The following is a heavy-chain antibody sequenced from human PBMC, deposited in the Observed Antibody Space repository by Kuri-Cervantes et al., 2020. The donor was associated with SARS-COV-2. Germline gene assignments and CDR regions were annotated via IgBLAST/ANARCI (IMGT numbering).Heavy chain of an antibody. Sequence: GESLKISCAASGFTFSSYAMHWVRQGSGKGLEWVGRVRGKANSYATAYAALVKGRFTISRDDSKNMAYLQMNSLKTEDTAVYYCTTLIDYWGQGALVTVSS. CDR3: TTLIDY. J-gene: IGHJ4*02. CDR1: GFTFSSYA. V-gene: IGHV3-73*01. CDR2: VRGKANSYAT.